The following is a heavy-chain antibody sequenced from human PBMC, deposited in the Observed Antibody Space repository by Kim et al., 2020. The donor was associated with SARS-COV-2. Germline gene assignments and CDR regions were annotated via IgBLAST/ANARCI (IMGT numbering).Heavy chain of an antibody. Sequence: GGSLRLSCAASGFTFSSYAMSWVRQAPGKGLEWVSAISGSGGSTYYADSVKGRFTISRDNSKNTLYLQMNSLRAEDTAVYYCAKDRSLLLWFGELFVDYWGQGTLVTVSS. J-gene: IGHJ4*02. D-gene: IGHD3-10*01. V-gene: IGHV3-23*01. CDR3: AKDRSLLLWFGELFVDY. CDR2: ISGSGGST. CDR1: GFTFSSYA.